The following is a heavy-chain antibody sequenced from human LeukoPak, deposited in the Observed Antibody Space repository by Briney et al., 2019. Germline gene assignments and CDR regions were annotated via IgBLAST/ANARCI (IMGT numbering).Heavy chain of an antibody. D-gene: IGHD3-9*01. J-gene: IGHJ3*02. CDR1: GGSISSHY. CDR2: IYYSGST. Sequence: SETLSLTCTVSGGSISSHYWSWIRQPPGKGLEWIGYIYYSGSTNYNPSLKSRVTISVDTSKTQFPLKLSSVPAADTAVYYCARDPTYYDILTGYYKSGAFDIWGQGTMVTVSS. CDR3: ARDPTYYDILTGYYKSGAFDI. V-gene: IGHV4-59*11.